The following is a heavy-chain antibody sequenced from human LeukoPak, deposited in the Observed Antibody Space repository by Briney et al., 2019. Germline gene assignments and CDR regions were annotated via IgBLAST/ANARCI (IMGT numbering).Heavy chain of an antibody. Sequence: GGSLRLSCAASGFTFSNYAMSWVRQAPGKGLEWVSAISGSGGSTYYADSVKGRFTISRDNSKNTLYLQMNSLRAEDTAVYYCAKDLHMTTVVTPRISFDYWGQGTLVTVSS. V-gene: IGHV3-23*01. D-gene: IGHD4-23*01. CDR3: AKDLHMTTVVTPRISFDY. CDR1: GFTFSNYA. CDR2: ISGSGGST. J-gene: IGHJ4*02.